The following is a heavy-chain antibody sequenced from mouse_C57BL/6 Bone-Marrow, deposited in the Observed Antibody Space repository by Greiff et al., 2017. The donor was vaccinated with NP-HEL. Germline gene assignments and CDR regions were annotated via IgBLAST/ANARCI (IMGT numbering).Heavy chain of an antibody. CDR3: ARWVTTVVAPFAY. J-gene: IGHJ3*01. CDR1: GYTFTSYG. Sequence: QQSCKASGYTFTSYGISWVKQRTGQGLEWIGEIYPRSGNTYYNEKFKGKATLTADKSSSTAYMELRSLTSEDSAVYFCARWVTTVVAPFAYWGQGALVTGSA. V-gene: IGHV1-81*01. D-gene: IGHD1-1*01. CDR2: IYPRSGNT.